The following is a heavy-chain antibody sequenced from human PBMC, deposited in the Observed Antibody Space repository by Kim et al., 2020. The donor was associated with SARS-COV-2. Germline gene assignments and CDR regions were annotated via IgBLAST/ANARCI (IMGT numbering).Heavy chain of an antibody. CDR3: AHAAIFAGQYYGMSV. Sequence: SETLSLTCSVYGGAFSGYHWTWIRQPPGKGLEWIGEITHGGIATYKSSLKSRVTISRDTSKNQFSLRLTSVTAADSAVYFCAHAAIFAGQYYGMSVWGQGTAVTVSS. CDR1: GGAFSGYH. J-gene: IGHJ6*02. D-gene: IGHD3-9*01. CDR2: ITHGGIA. V-gene: IGHV4-34*01.